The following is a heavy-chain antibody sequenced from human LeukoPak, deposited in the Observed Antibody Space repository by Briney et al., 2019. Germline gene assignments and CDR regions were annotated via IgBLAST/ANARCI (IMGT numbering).Heavy chain of an antibody. V-gene: IGHV4-4*07. D-gene: IGHD1-14*01. J-gene: IGHJ4*02. CDR2: IYPSGST. Sequence: SETLSLTCTVSGGSISSYYWSWIRQPAGKGLEWIGRIYPSGSTNYNPSLESQVTMSVATSKNQFPLNLSSVTAADTAVYYCARAVGRSFDYWGQGTLVTVSS. CDR1: GGSISSYY. CDR3: ARAVGRSFDY.